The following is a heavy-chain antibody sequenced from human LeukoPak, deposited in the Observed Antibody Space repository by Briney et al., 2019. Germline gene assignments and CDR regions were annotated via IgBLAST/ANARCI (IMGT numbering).Heavy chain of an antibody. CDR1: GFTLSNHF. Sequence: GGSLRLSCPTSGFTLSNHFMHWVRQAPGKGLEYVSSIGPNGASTLYADSVKGRFTISRDNSKNALYLQLTSLGLEDTALYYCVKDLTGTWSFDYWGQGTLVTVSS. V-gene: IGHV3-64D*06. D-gene: IGHD3-9*01. J-gene: IGHJ4*02. CDR2: IGPNGAST. CDR3: VKDLTGTWSFDY.